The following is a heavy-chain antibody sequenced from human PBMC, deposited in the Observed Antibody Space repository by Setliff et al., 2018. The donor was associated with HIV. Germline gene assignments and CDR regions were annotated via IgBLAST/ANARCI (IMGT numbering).Heavy chain of an antibody. Sequence: ASETLSLTCTVSGGSISSSSYYWGWIRQPPGKGLEWIGSIFYTGSTYYNPSLKSRVTISVDTSKNQVSLKLSSVTAADTAVYYCAGSIVVVTAAPLTWGQGTLVTVSS. D-gene: IGHD2-21*02. CDR2: IFYTGST. V-gene: IGHV4-39*01. J-gene: IGHJ5*02. CDR3: AGSIVVVTAAPLT. CDR1: GGSISSSSYY.